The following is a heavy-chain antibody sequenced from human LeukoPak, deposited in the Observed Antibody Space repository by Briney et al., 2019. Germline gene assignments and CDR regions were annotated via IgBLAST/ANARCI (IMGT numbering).Heavy chain of an antibody. D-gene: IGHD5-24*01. J-gene: IGHJ3*02. Sequence: SETLSLTCTVSGGSISSYYWSWIRQHPGKGLEWIGYIYYSGSTYYNPSLKSRVTISVDTSKNQFSLKLSSVTAADTAVYYCAREMRPDAFDIWGQGTMVTVSS. V-gene: IGHV4-59*06. CDR2: IYYSGST. CDR1: GGSISSYY. CDR3: AREMRPDAFDI.